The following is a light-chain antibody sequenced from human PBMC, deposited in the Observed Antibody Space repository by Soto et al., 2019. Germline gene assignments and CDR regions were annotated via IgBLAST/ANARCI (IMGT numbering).Light chain of an antibody. Sequence: EIVMTQSPATLSVSPGERATLSCRASQSVSSNLAWYQQKPGQAPRLLIYGASTRATGIPARFSGSGSGTEFTLTISSLQSEDFAVYYGQQYNNWPLTFGKGTKVEIK. J-gene: IGKJ1*01. V-gene: IGKV3-15*01. CDR3: QQYNNWPLT. CDR1: QSVSSN. CDR2: GAS.